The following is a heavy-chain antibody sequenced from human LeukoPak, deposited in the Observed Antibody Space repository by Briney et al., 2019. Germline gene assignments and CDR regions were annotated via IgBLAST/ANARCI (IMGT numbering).Heavy chain of an antibody. D-gene: IGHD3-22*01. Sequence: SSETLSLTCTVSGGSISSYYGSWIRQPPGKGLEWIGYIYYSGSTNYNPPLKSRVTISVDTSKNQFSLKLSSVTAADTAVYYCARYDSSGYFKNWFDPWGQGTLVTVSS. CDR3: ARYDSSGYFKNWFDP. V-gene: IGHV4-59*01. CDR1: GGSISSYY. CDR2: IYYSGST. J-gene: IGHJ5*02.